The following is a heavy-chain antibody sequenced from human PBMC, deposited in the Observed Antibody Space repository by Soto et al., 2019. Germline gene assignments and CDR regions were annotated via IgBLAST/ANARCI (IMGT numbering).Heavy chain of an antibody. CDR1: GDSVSSNSAA. CDR2: TYYRSKWYN. V-gene: IGHV6-1*01. Sequence: SQTLSLTCAISGDSVSSNSAAWNWIRQSPSRGLEWLGRTYYRSKWYNDYAVSAKSRITINPDTSKNQFSPQLNSVTPEDTAVYYCARGQKYYDFWSGYPTYPDAFDIWGQGTMVTVSS. CDR3: ARGQKYYDFWSGYPTYPDAFDI. D-gene: IGHD3-3*01. J-gene: IGHJ3*02.